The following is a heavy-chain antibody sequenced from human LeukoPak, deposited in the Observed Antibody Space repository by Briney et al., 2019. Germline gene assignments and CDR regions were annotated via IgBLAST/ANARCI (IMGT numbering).Heavy chain of an antibody. Sequence: SLRLSCAASGFTFDDYAMHWVRQIPGKGLEWVSGISGKRTVIIYADSVKGRFTISRDNANNFLYLQMNSLTTEDTALYYCAKRPREGWYFDLWGRGTLVTVSS. CDR1: GFTFDDYA. CDR3: AKRPREGWYFDL. CDR2: ISGKRTVI. V-gene: IGHV3-9*01. D-gene: IGHD5-24*01. J-gene: IGHJ2*01.